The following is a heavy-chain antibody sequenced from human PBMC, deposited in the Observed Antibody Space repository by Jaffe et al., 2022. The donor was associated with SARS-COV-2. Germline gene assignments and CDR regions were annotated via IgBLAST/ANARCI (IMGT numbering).Heavy chain of an antibody. D-gene: IGHD3-10*01. CDR2: ISYDGSNK. CDR3: ARDLGGSGRRTNWFDP. V-gene: IGHV3-30-3*01. J-gene: IGHJ5*02. CDR1: GFTFSSYA. Sequence: QVQLVESGGGVVQPGRSLRLSCAASGFTFSSYAMHWVRQAPGKGLEWVAVISYDGSNKYYADSVKGRFTISRDNSKNTLYLQMNSLRAEDTAVYYCARDLGGSGRRTNWFDPWGQGTLVTVSS.